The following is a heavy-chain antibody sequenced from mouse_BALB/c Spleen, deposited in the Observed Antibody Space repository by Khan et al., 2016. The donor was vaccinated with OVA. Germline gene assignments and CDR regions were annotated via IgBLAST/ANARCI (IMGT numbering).Heavy chain of an antibody. CDR1: GFNIKDYY. CDR3: ARRGYGNYWFAY. D-gene: IGHD2-1*01. J-gene: IGHJ3*01. CDR2: IDPENGNT. V-gene: IGHV14-1*02. Sequence: VRLQQSGAELVRPGALVKLSCKASGFNIKDYYMLWVKQRPEQGLEWIGWIDPENGNTIYDPKFQGKASITADTSSNTAYLQLSSLTSEDTAVYYGARRGYGNYWFAYWGQGTLVTVSA.